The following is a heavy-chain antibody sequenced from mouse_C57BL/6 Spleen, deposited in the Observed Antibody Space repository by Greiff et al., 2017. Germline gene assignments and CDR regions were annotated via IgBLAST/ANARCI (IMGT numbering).Heavy chain of an antibody. D-gene: IGHD2-1*01. CDR3: ARHAYGNYPWYFDV. CDR1: GFSLTSYG. Sequence: VQLVESGPGLVAPSQSLSITCTVSGFSLTSYGVHWVRQPPGKGLEWLVVIWSDGSTTYNSALKSRLNISKDNSKSQVFLKMNSLQTDDTAMYYCARHAYGNYPWYFDVWGTGTTVTVSS. J-gene: IGHJ1*03. CDR2: IWSDGST. V-gene: IGHV2-6-1*01.